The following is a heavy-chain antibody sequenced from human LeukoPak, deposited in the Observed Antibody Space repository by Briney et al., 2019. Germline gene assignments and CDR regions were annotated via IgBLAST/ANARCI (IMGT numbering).Heavy chain of an antibody. CDR2: IYSDGTT. D-gene: IGHD3-9*01. CDR1: GFTVSNNY. J-gene: IGHJ4*02. Sequence: GGSLRLSCAASGFTVSNNYMSWVRQAPGKKLEWVSDIYSDGTTFYADSVKGRFTISRDNSKNTLYLQMNSLRAEDTAVYHCARDDQGVNYDILTGYYRAAFGFDYWGQGTLVTVSS. V-gene: IGHV3-53*01. CDR3: ARDDQGVNYDILTGYYRAAFGFDY.